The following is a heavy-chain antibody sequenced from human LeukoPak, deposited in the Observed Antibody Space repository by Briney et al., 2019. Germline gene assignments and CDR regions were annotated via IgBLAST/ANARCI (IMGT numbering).Heavy chain of an antibody. J-gene: IGHJ5*02. D-gene: IGHD3-3*01. CDR1: GFTFSSYS. V-gene: IGHV3-21*01. CDR3: ARGGAYDFWSSTPRGWFDP. CDR2: ISSSSSYI. Sequence: PGVSLRLSCAASGFTFSSYSMNWVRHAPGKGREWVSSISSSSSYIYYADSVKGRFTISRDNAKNSLYLQTHSLRAEETAVYYCARGGAYDFWSSTPRGWFDPWGQGTLVTVSS.